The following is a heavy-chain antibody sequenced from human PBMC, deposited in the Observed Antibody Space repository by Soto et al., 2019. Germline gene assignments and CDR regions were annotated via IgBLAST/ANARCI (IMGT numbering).Heavy chain of an antibody. Sequence: LRLSCAASGFTFSSYAMSWVRQAPGKGLEWVSAISGSGGSTYYADSVKGRFTISRDNSKNTLYLQMNSLRAEDTAVYYCAKAPDIVLMVYAPGAFDYWGQGTLVTVSS. CDR2: ISGSGGST. CDR1: GFTFSSYA. J-gene: IGHJ4*02. CDR3: AKAPDIVLMVYAPGAFDY. D-gene: IGHD2-8*01. V-gene: IGHV3-23*01.